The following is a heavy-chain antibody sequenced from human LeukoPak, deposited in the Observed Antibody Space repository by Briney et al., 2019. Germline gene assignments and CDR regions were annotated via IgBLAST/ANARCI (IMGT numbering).Heavy chain of an antibody. CDR2: IYPGDSDT. Sequence: GESLKISCKGSGYSFTSYWIGWVRQMPGKGLEWMGIIYPGDSDTRYSPSFQGQVTIPADNSISTSYLQWSTLKPSHPVMYYSARSGVDTIRNYFDYWGQGTLVTVSS. CDR1: GYSFTSYW. V-gene: IGHV5-51*01. D-gene: IGHD5-18*01. CDR3: ARSGVDTIRNYFDY. J-gene: IGHJ4*02.